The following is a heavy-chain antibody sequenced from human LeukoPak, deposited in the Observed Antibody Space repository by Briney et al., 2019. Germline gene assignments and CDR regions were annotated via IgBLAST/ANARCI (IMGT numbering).Heavy chain of an antibody. D-gene: IGHD4-17*01. Sequence: PGRSLRLSCAASGFTFSSYAMSWVRQAPGKGLEWVSSISASGGGTYYADSVKGRFAISRDNSKNTLFLQLSSLRADDTAVYHCAKGRDGDYVRYTHYWGQGTLVTVSS. V-gene: IGHV3-23*01. J-gene: IGHJ4*02. CDR2: ISASGGGT. CDR1: GFTFSSYA. CDR3: AKGRDGDYVRYTHY.